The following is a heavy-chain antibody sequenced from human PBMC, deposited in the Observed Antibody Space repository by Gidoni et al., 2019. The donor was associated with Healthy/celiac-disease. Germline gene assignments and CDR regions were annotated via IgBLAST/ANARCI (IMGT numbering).Heavy chain of an antibody. CDR1: GGSFSGYY. CDR3: ASLGYYDFWSGFPSVAWFDP. J-gene: IGHJ5*02. CDR2: INHSGST. V-gene: IGHV4-34*01. Sequence: QVQLQQWGAGLLKPSETLSLTCAVYGGSFSGYYWSWIRQPPGKGLEWIGEINHSGSTNYNPSLKSRVTISVDTSKNQFSLKLSSVTAADTAVYYCASLGYYDFWSGFPSVAWFDPWGQGTLVTVSS. D-gene: IGHD3-3*01.